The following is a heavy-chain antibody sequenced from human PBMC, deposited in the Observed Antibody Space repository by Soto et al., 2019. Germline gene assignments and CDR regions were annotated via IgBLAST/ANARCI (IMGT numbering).Heavy chain of an antibody. CDR3: VKDLVVLSAIFVS. CDR1: GFTFGNYA. Sequence: GGSLRLSCAASGFTFGNYAMGWVRQAPGKGLEWVSGIVASGGRTFYADSAKGRFTISRDNSRSTLYLQMNSLRADDTAVYYCVKDLVVLSAIFVSWGRGTLVTVSS. D-gene: IGHD2-21*02. CDR2: IVASGGRT. V-gene: IGHV3-23*01. J-gene: IGHJ4*02.